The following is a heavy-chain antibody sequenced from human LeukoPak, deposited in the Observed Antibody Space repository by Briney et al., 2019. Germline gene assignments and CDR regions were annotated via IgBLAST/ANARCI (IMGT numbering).Heavy chain of an antibody. CDR3: AKPKYSGSYYGWDY. CDR2: ISGSGGST. D-gene: IGHD1-26*01. J-gene: IGHJ4*02. V-gene: IGHV3-23*01. CDR1: GFTFSSYA. Sequence: GGSLRLSCAASGFTFSSYAMSWVRQAPGKGLEWVSAISGSGGSTYYADSVKGRFTISRDNSKNTLYLQMNSLRAEDTAVYYCAKPKYSGSYYGWDYWGQGTLVTVSS.